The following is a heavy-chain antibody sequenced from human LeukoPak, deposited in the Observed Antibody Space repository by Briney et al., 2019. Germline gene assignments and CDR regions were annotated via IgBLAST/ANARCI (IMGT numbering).Heavy chain of an antibody. D-gene: IGHD3-16*01. CDR1: GYSFTSNW. Sequence: GESLKISCKGSGYSFTSNWIGWVRQMPGKGLEWTGIIYPGDSEITYSPSFQGQVTISADKSITTAYLQWDSLKASDTAMYYCARHPWGIKVADYWGQGTLVTVSS. J-gene: IGHJ4*02. V-gene: IGHV5-51*01. CDR2: IYPGDSEI. CDR3: ARHPWGIKVADY.